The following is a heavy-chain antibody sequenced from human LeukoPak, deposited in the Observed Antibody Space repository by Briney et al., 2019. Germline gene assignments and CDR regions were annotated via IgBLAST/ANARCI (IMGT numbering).Heavy chain of an antibody. CDR2: ITSSSSYI. CDR1: GFIFSRYN. J-gene: IGHJ4*02. V-gene: IGHV3-21*01. D-gene: IGHD6-13*01. Sequence: GGSLRLSCVASGFIFSRYNVNWPREPPGKGLEWVSSITSSSSYIYYAESLKGRFTISRDNAKNSLYLQMNSLRAEDTAVYYCARDWGSWDFDYWGQGTLVTVSS. CDR3: ARDWGSWDFDY.